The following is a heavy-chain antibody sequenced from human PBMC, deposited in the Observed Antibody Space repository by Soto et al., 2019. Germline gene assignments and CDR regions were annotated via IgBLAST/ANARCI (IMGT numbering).Heavy chain of an antibody. CDR3: ATRRGGMYHDSRYYYYGMDV. CDR2: IYYSGST. CDR1: GGSISSSSYY. D-gene: IGHD3-3*01. V-gene: IGHV4-39*01. Sequence: QLQLQESGPGLVKPSETLSLTCTVSGGSISSSSYYWGWIRQPPGKGLEWLGSIYYSGSTYYSPPHKSRCTIAVDTSKNQFSLKLSSVTAADPAVYYCATRRGGMYHDSRYYYYGMDVWGQGTTVTVSS. J-gene: IGHJ6*02.